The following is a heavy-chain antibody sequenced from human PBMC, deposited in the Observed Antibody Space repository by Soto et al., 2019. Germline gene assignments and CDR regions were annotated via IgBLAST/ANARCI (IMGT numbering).Heavy chain of an antibody. CDR1: GFTFSNAW. Sequence: GGSLRLSCAASGFTFSNAWMSWVRQAPGKGLEWVGRIKSKTDGGTTDYAAPVKGRFTISRDDSKNTMYLQMNSLKTEDTAVYHCTVTGRPRAQYYYYYYGMDVWGQGTTVTVSS. D-gene: IGHD4-4*01. V-gene: IGHV3-15*01. CDR2: IKSKTDGGTT. CDR3: TVTGRPRAQYYYYYYGMDV. J-gene: IGHJ6*02.